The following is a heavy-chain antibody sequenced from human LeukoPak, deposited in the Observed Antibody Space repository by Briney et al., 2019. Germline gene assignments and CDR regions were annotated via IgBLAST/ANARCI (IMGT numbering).Heavy chain of an antibody. Sequence: GGSLRLSCAASGFTFSSYGMHWVRQAPGKGLEWVAVISYDGSNKYYADPVKGRFTISRDNSKNTLYLQMNSLRAEDTAVYYCAKDLSEDAFDIWGQGTMVTVSS. CDR3: AKDLSEDAFDI. V-gene: IGHV3-30*18. J-gene: IGHJ3*02. CDR2: ISYDGSNK. CDR1: GFTFSSYG.